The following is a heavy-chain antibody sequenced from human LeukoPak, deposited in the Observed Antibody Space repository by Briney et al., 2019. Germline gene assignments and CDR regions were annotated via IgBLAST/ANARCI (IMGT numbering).Heavy chain of an antibody. V-gene: IGHV5-51*01. CDR2: IYPSDSDT. CDR3: ARSWVLHGGFDS. Sequence: GESPKISCKGFGYSFTNYWIGWVRQMPGKGLEWMGVIYPSDSDTRYNPSFQGQVTISADKSISTAYLQWSSLKASDTAMYYCARSWVLHGGFDSWGQGTLVTVSS. CDR1: GYSFTNYW. J-gene: IGHJ4*02. D-gene: IGHD2/OR15-2a*01.